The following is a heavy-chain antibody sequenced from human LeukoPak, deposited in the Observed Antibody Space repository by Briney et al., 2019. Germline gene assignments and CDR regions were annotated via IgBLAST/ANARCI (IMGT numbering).Heavy chain of an antibody. V-gene: IGHV3-21*01. CDR3: ARDDRIVVVIDY. CDR2: ISSSSSYI. Sequence: GGSLRLSCAASGLTFSSYSMNWVRQAPGKRLEWVSSISSSSSYIYYADSVKGRFTISRDNAKNSLYLQMNSLRAEDTAVYYCARDDRIVVVIDYWGQGTLVTVSP. D-gene: IGHD3-22*01. CDR1: GLTFSSYS. J-gene: IGHJ4*02.